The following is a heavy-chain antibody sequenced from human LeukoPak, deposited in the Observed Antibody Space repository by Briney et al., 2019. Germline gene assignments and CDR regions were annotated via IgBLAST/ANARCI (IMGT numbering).Heavy chain of an antibody. V-gene: IGHV4-61*05. CDR2: IYYSGST. D-gene: IGHD1-7*01. CDR1: GGSISSSSYY. J-gene: IGHJ5*02. CDR3: ARGLTGTPLNWFDP. Sequence: SETLSLTCTVSGGSISSSSYYWGWIRQPPGKGLEWIGYIYYSGSTNYNPSLKSRVTISVDTSKNQFSLKLSSVTAADTAVYYCARGLTGTPLNWFDPWGQGTLVTVSS.